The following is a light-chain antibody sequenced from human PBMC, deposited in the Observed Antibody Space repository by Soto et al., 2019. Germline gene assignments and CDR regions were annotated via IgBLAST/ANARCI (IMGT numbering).Light chain of an antibody. CDR3: QQYNNRQT. V-gene: IGKV3-15*01. CDR2: GAS. J-gene: IGKJ3*01. CDR1: QSVSSN. Sequence: EIVMTQSPATLSVSPGERATLSCRASQSVSSNLAWYQQKPGQAPRLLIYGASTRATGIPARFSGSGSGTEFTLTISSLQSEDFAGYYWQQYNNRQTFGPGTKVDIK.